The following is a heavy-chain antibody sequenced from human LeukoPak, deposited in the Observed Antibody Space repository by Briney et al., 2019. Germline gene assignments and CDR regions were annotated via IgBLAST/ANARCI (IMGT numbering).Heavy chain of an antibody. J-gene: IGHJ4*02. CDR3: AKGYCSSTSCYGAPLSFDY. CDR2: ISYDGSNK. V-gene: IGHV3-30-3*01. D-gene: IGHD2-2*01. Sequence: GRSLRLSCAASGFTFSSYAMHWVRQAPGKGLEWVAVISYDGSNKYYADSVKGRFTISRDNSKNTLYLQMNSLRAEDTAVYYCAKGYCSSTSCYGAPLSFDYWGQGTLVTVSS. CDR1: GFTFSSYA.